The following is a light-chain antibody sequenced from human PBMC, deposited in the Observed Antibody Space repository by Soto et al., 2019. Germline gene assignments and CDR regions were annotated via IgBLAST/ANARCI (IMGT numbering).Light chain of an antibody. Sequence: QSALTQPPSASGSPGQSVTISCTGTSSDIGGYNYVSWYQQHPGKAPKLMIFEVYKRPSGVPDRFSGSKSGNTASLTVSGLQAEDEADYYCSSYAGSDLVFGGGTKVTVL. V-gene: IGLV2-8*01. CDR2: EVY. CDR3: SSYAGSDLV. CDR1: SSDIGGYNY. J-gene: IGLJ2*01.